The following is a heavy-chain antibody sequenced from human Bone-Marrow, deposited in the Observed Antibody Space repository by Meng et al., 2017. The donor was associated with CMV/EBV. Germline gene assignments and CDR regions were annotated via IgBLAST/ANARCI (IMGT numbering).Heavy chain of an antibody. Sequence: VQLQQPGPGLVKPSAPLSPPCRVSGVSISTHYWSWIRQTPGKGLEWIASIHYTGRADYSPSLKSRVTVSVDTSDSQLSLKLSSVTTADTAMYYCAERGGGYWGQGILVTVSS. CDR3: AERGGGY. D-gene: IGHD1-1*01. V-gene: IGHV4-59*11. CDR2: IHYTGRA. CDR1: GVSISTHY. J-gene: IGHJ4*02.